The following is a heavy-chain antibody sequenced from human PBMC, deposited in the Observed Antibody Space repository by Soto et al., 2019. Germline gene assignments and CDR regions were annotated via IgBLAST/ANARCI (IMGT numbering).Heavy chain of an antibody. D-gene: IGHD3-22*01. Sequence: GGSLRLSCAASGFTFNSYSMNWVRQAPGKGPEWVSSISSSSSYIYYADSVKGRFTISRDNAKNSLYLQMNSLRAEDTAVYYCARGAPSGYYIYYYYGMDVWGQGTTVTVSS. V-gene: IGHV3-21*01. CDR1: GFTFNSYS. CDR2: ISSSSSYI. CDR3: ARGAPSGYYIYYYYGMDV. J-gene: IGHJ6*02.